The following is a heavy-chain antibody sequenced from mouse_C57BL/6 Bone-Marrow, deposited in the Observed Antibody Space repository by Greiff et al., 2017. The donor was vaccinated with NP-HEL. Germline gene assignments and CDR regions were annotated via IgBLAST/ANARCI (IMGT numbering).Heavy chain of an antibody. V-gene: IGHV5-6*01. Sequence: EVQLVESGGDLVKPGGSLKLSCAASGFTFSSYGMSWVRQTPDKRLEWVATISSGGSYTYYPDSVKGRFTISRDNAKNTLYLQMSSLKSEDTAMYYCARRSPGFAYWGQGTLVTVSA. CDR1: GFTFSSYG. CDR2: ISSGGSYT. J-gene: IGHJ3*01. CDR3: ARRSPGFAY.